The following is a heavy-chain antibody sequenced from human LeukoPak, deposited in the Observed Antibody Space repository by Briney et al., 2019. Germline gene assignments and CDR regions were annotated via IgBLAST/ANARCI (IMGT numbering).Heavy chain of an antibody. CDR2: VNSNDRP. Sequence: GGSLRLSCAASGINFSNYAMTWVRQAPGKGLEWVSTVNSNDRPYYADSVKGRFTISRDNSKNTLYLQMNTLRVEDTALYYCAKARAAVVEAAINYWGQGILVTVSP. D-gene: IGHD2-15*01. V-gene: IGHV3-23*01. J-gene: IGHJ4*02. CDR3: AKARAAVVEAAINY. CDR1: GINFSNYA.